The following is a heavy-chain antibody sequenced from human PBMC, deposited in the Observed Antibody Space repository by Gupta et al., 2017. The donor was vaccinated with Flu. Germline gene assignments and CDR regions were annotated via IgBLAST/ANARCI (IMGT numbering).Heavy chain of an antibody. J-gene: IGHJ4*02. Sequence: EVQLVESGGGLVQPGRSLRLSCAASGFTFDAYAMHWVRQAPGKGLEWVSGISWNSGSIGYADSVKGRFTISRDNAKNSLYLQMNSLRAEDTALYYCAKVDGYCSSTSCLEGFDYWGQGTLVTVSS. CDR2: ISWNSGSI. V-gene: IGHV3-9*01. CDR1: GFTFDAYA. CDR3: AKVDGYCSSTSCLEGFDY. D-gene: IGHD2-2*03.